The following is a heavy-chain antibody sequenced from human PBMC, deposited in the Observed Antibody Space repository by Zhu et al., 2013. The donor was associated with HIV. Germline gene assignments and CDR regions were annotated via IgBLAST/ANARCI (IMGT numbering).Heavy chain of an antibody. CDR3: ARGDALSTIPAPFV. D-gene: IGHD2-2*01. J-gene: IGHJ4*02. Sequence: QVQLVQSGAEVKKPGASVNISCKASGYTFTNHYIHWVRQAPGQGLEWMGIINPSGGSTNYAQKFQGRLTMTRDTSTNTVYMDLSSLRSEDTAVYYCARGDALSTIPAPFVWGQGTRVTVSS. CDR1: GYTFTNHY. CDR2: INPSGGST. V-gene: IGHV1-46*01.